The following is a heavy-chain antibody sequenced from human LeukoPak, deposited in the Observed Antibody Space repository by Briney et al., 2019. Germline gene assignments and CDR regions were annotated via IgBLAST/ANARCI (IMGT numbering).Heavy chain of an antibody. CDR1: GLTFSSHW. CDR3: AKGRPGSYYDILTGYYKEDYFDY. CDR2: ISYDGSNK. Sequence: GGSLRLSCAASGLTFSSHWMHWVRQAPGKGLEWVAVISYDGSNKYYADSVKGRFTISRDNSKNTLYLQMNSLRAEDTAVYYCAKGRPGSYYDILTGYYKEDYFDYWGQGTLVTVSS. V-gene: IGHV3-30*18. D-gene: IGHD3-9*01. J-gene: IGHJ4*02.